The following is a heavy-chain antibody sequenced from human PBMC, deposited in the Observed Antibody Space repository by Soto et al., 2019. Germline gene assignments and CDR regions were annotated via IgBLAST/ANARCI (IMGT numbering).Heavy chain of an antibody. CDR1: GYTFFTYA. V-gene: IGHV1-3*01. CDR2: INDGNGNT. J-gene: IGHJ4*02. CDR3: ARGPGGPDGPGDY. D-gene: IGHD2-15*01. Sequence: QVQLVQSGAEVKKPGASVKVSCKASGYTFFTYAMHWVRQAPGQRLDWMGWINDGNGNTKYSQKFQGRVTTTRDTSASTAYMQLGSLRSEDTAVYYCARGPGGPDGPGDYWGQGTLVTVSS.